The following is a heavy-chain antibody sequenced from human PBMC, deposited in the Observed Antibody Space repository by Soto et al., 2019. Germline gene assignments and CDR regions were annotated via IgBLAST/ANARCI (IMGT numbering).Heavy chain of an antibody. D-gene: IGHD2-2*01. CDR2: IIPIFDIP. V-gene: IGHV1-69*02. J-gene: IGHJ3*02. CDR1: GGTFRSNT. CDR3: AMGLGDCSSPNCYRAFDI. Sequence: QVQLVQSGAEVKKPGSSVKVSCKASGGTFRSNTISWVRQAPGQGPEWMGRIIPIFDIPNHAQWFQGRVKITAEKYKSTAYMELSGLRSEDTAVYYCAMGLGDCSSPNCYRAFDIWGQGTMVTVSS.